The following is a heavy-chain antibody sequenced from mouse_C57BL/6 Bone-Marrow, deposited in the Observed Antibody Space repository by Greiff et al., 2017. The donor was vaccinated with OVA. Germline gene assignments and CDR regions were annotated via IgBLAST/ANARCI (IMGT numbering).Heavy chain of an antibody. J-gene: IGHJ2*01. V-gene: IGHV1-55*01. Sequence: QVQLQQPGAELVKPGASVKMSCKASGYTFTSYWITWVKQRPGQGLEWIGDIYPGSGSTNYNEKFKSKATLTVDTSSSTAYMQLSSLTSEDSAVYDCAREKGYFYCFDYWGQGTTLTVSS. CDR2: IYPGSGST. CDR1: GYTFTSYW. CDR3: AREKGYFYCFDY.